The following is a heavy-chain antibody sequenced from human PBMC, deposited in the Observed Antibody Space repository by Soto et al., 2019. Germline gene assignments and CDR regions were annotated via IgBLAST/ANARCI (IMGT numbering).Heavy chain of an antibody. CDR2: IKSKTDGGTT. Sequence: KSVGSLRLSGAASGFTFSNAWMSWARQARGKGLEWVGRIKSKTDGGTTDYAAPVKGRFTISRDDSKNTLYLQMNSLKTEDTAVYYRTTFDSSGYYDIYYYYGMDVWGQGTTVTVSS. J-gene: IGHJ6*02. CDR1: GFTFSNAW. D-gene: IGHD3-22*01. V-gene: IGHV3-15*01. CDR3: TTFDSSGYYDIYYYYGMDV.